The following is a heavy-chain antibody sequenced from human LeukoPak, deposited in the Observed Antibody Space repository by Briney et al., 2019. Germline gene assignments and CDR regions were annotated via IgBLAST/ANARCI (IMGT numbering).Heavy chain of an antibody. CDR3: ARDTVSLPSGFDY. CDR1: GFTFSSYG. J-gene: IGHJ4*02. D-gene: IGHD3-3*01. Sequence: KPGRSLRLSCAASGFTFSSYGMHWVRQAPGKGLEWVSSISSSSSYIYYADSVKGRFTISRDNAKNSLYLQMNSLRAEDTAVYYCARDTVSLPSGFDYWGQGTLVTVSS. V-gene: IGHV3-21*01. CDR2: ISSSSSYI.